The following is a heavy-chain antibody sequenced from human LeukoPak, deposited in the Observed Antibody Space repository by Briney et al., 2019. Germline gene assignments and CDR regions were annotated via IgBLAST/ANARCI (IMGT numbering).Heavy chain of an antibody. V-gene: IGHV3-23*01. Sequence: GSLILSCAASGFTFSSYAMNWVRQVPGKGLEWVSGISGGSGSTYYADSVKGRFTISRDISKNTLYLQMNSLRADDTAVYYCAKVEYCSGGNCFYFDYWGQGSLVTVSS. D-gene: IGHD2-15*01. CDR1: GFTFSSYA. CDR2: ISGGSGST. CDR3: AKVEYCSGGNCFYFDY. J-gene: IGHJ4*02.